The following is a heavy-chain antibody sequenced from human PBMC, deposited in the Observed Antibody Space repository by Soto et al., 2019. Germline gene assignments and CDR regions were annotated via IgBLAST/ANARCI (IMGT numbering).Heavy chain of an antibody. CDR2: ISYDGRTK. Sequence: GGSLRLSCAASGFTFSNYGMHWVRQAPGKGLEWVAAISYDGRTKYYADSVKGRFAIFRDNSKNTLYLQMNSLRAEDTALYYFAKDRXGXXSSXYYXXXWGQGTLVTVSS. J-gene: IGHJ4*02. CDR1: GFTFSNYG. V-gene: IGHV3-30*18. CDR3: AKDRXGXXSSXYYXXX. D-gene: IGHD6-13*01.